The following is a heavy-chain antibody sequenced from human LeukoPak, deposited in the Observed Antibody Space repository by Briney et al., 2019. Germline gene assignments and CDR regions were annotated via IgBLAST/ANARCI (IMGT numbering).Heavy chain of an antibody. J-gene: IGHJ4*02. D-gene: IGHD1-26*01. Sequence: GSLRLSCAASGFSFSVYAMNWVRQAPGKGLEWVSSFGGSGGGPWHAASVKGRFSISRDNSKNTLYLQMSSLSDEDTALYYCAKARGATVNDPADYWGQGILVTVSS. V-gene: IGHV3-23*01. CDR1: GFSFSVYA. CDR2: FGGSGGGP. CDR3: AKARGATVNDPADY.